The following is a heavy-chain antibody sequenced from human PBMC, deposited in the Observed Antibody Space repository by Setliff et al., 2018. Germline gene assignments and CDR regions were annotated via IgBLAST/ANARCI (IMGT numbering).Heavy chain of an antibody. D-gene: IGHD3-22*01. J-gene: IGHJ4*02. CDR2: IIPMFGTT. Sequence: SVKVSCKASGGTFSSYAIDWVRQAPGQGLEWMGGIIPMFGTTNYAQRFRGRVTITADESTTTAYLELSSLRSEDTAMYYCAIIGPDSSGYYWIFDYWGQGTLVTVSS. CDR1: GGTFSSYA. V-gene: IGHV1-69*13. CDR3: AIIGPDSSGYYWIFDY.